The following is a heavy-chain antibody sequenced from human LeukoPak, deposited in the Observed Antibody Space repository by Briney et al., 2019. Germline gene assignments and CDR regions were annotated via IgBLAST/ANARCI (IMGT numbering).Heavy chain of an antibody. CDR3: APNWNDAGSDAFDI. CDR1: GFTFTSSA. D-gene: IGHD1-1*01. J-gene: IGHJ3*02. V-gene: IGHV1-58*01. Sequence: SVKVSCKASGFTFTSSAVQWVRQARGQRLEWIGWIVVGSGNTNYARKFQERVTITRDMSTSTAYMELSSLRSEDTAVYYCAPNWNDAGSDAFDIWGQGTMVTVSS. CDR2: IVVGSGNT.